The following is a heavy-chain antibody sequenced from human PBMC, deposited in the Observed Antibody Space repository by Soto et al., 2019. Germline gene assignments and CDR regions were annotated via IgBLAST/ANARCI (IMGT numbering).Heavy chain of an antibody. J-gene: IGHJ4*02. V-gene: IGHV3-21*01. Sequence: GGSLRLSCAASGFTFSSYSMNWVRQAPGKGLEWVSSISSSSSYIYYADSVKGRLTISRDNAKNSLYLQMNSLRAEDTAVYYCARDIYYYDSSGYYALFDYWGQGTLVTVSS. CDR2: ISSSSSYI. CDR1: GFTFSSYS. D-gene: IGHD3-22*01. CDR3: ARDIYYYDSSGYYALFDY.